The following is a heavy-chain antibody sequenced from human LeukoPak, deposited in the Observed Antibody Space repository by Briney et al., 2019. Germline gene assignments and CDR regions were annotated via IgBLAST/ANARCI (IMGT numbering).Heavy chain of an antibody. CDR1: GGSFSGYY. J-gene: IGHJ5*02. Sequence: PSETLSLTCAVYGGSFSGYYWSWIRQPPGKWLEWIGEINHSGSTNYNPSLKSRVTISVDTSKNQFSLKLSSVTAADTAVYYCARSLRHYYGSGSYFRWFDPWGQGTLVTVSS. V-gene: IGHV4-34*01. D-gene: IGHD3-10*01. CDR2: INHSGST. CDR3: ARSLRHYYGSGSYFRWFDP.